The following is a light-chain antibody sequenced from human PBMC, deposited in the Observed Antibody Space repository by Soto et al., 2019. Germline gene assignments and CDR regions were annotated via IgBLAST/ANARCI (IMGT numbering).Light chain of an antibody. CDR2: EVN. V-gene: IGLV2-8*01. Sequence: QSALTQPPSASWSPGQSVTISCTGTSTDVGDYKYVFWYQQHPGKAPKLLIYEVNKRPSGVPDRFSGSKSGNTASLTVSGLQAEDEADYYCSSLAGGTLVFGGGTKLTVL. CDR1: STDVGDYKY. J-gene: IGLJ2*01. CDR3: SSLAGGTLV.